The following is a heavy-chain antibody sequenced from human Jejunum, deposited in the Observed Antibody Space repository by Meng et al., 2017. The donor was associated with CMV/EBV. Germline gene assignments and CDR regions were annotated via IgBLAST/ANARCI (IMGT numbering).Heavy chain of an antibody. CDR3: ARAGLRAYMDV. J-gene: IGHJ6*03. CDR2: IYSIGGT. CDR1: GFTVSDNF. V-gene: IGHV3-53*01. Sequence: SCAGSGFTVSDNFLSWVRQAPGKGLEWVTVIYSIGGTYYADSVRGRFTISRDNSKNTVFLHMNSLRAEDTAVYYCARAGLRAYMDVWGQGTTVTVSS. D-gene: IGHD5/OR15-5a*01.